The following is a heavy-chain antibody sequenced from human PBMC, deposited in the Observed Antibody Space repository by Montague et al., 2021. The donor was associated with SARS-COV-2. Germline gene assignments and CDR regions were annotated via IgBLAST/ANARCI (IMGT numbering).Heavy chain of an antibody. V-gene: IGHV4-59*01. Sequence: SETLSLTCTVSGGSISSYYWSWIRQSPGKGLEWIGYIYYSGRTNYNPSLKSRVTISVDTSKNQFSLKMISVITTDTAVYYCVRGGGNSADYYNYTMDVWGQGTTVAVFS. CDR2: IYYSGRT. D-gene: IGHD4-23*01. CDR3: VRGGGNSADYYNYTMDV. CDR1: GGSISSYY. J-gene: IGHJ6*02.